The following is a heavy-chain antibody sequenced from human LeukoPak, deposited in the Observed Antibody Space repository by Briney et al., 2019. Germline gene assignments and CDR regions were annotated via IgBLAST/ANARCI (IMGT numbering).Heavy chain of an antibody. CDR1: RFTFSNYW. Sequence: GGSLRLSCVASRFTFSNYWMTWVRQAPGKGLERVANIKKDGGETYYMESVKGRFTISRDNARNSLYLRMNSLTVEDTAVYYCARDMGWQQFDQWGQGTLVTVSS. V-gene: IGHV3-7*01. CDR2: IKKDGGET. CDR3: ARDMGWQQFDQ. D-gene: IGHD5-24*01. J-gene: IGHJ4*02.